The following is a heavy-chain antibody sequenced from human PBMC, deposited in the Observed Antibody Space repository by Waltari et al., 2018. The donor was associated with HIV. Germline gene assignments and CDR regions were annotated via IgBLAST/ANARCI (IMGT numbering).Heavy chain of an antibody. J-gene: IGHJ3*01. Sequence: VQLEESGGGVVQPGRSRRLSCAASGFRVSDYGMHWVRQAPGKGLQWVGVIWYDGSKKEYSDSVKGRFTISKDNSKNTLFLQMNSLRVDDTAVYFCARVPFASSWSADSFDVWGPGTRITVSS. CDR1: GFRVSDYG. V-gene: IGHV3-33*01. CDR2: IWYDGSKK. CDR3: ARVPFASSWSADSFDV. D-gene: IGHD6-19*01.